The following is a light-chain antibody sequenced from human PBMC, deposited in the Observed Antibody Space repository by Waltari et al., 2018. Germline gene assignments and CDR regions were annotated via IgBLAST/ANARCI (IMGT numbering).Light chain of an antibody. V-gene: IGKV3-11*01. CDR2: DAS. CDR3: QQRYNWPPLT. J-gene: IGKJ4*01. Sequence: VVLTQSPVTLSLSPGETATPPCRASQTIGTYLAWYQHNLGQPPRPLIYDASTRATGIPAKFSGSGSGTDFTLTISGLEAEDSAIYYCQQRYNWPPLTFGGGTKVQTK. CDR1: QTIGTY.